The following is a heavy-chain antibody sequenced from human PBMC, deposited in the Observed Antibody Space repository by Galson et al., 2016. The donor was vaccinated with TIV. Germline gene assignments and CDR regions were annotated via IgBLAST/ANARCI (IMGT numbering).Heavy chain of an antibody. CDR2: IYASGST. CDR1: GGPMYSGNYH. J-gene: IGHJ6*02. D-gene: IGHD2-15*01. CDR3: ARACRAALSGGSCLSGVDV. Sequence: TLSLTCTVSGGPMYSGNYHWTWIRQPAGKGLERIGRIYASGSTTYNAFLKRRVTMSVDKSKNQFSLNLNSVTAADTAVYYCARACRAALSGGSCLSGVDVWGQGTTLLVS. V-gene: IGHV4-61*02.